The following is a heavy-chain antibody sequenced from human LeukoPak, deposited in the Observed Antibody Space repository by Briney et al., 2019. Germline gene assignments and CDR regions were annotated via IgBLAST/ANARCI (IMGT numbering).Heavy chain of an antibody. Sequence: GASVKVSCKVSGYTLTELSMHWVRQAPGKGLEWMGGFDPEDGETIYAQKFQGRVTMTEDTSTDTAYMELSSLRSEDTAVYYCARDKQSVCTNGVCYTRYYYGMDVWGQGTTVTVSS. D-gene: IGHD2-8*01. J-gene: IGHJ6*02. CDR2: FDPEDGET. V-gene: IGHV1-24*01. CDR1: GYTLTELS. CDR3: ARDKQSVCTNGVCYTRYYYGMDV.